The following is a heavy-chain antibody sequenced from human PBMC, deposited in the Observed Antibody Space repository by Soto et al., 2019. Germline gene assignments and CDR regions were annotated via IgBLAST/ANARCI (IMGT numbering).Heavy chain of an antibody. CDR3: AKNGQPPYYFCGMDV. CDR1: GYTFSRYG. J-gene: IGHJ6*02. Sequence: QGQLVQSGPEVKKPGASVKVSCKTSGYTFSRYGISWVRQAPGQGLEWMGWISGYNGDTNYAKKVQGRVTMTIDTSTYTAYMELRSLTSDDTAIYYCAKNGQPPYYFCGMDVWGQGTTVTASS. D-gene: IGHD2-8*01. V-gene: IGHV1-18*01. CDR2: ISGYNGDT.